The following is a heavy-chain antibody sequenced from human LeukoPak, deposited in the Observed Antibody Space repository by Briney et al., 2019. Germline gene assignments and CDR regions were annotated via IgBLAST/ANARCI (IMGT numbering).Heavy chain of an antibody. Sequence: SETLSLTCTVSGGSISSYYWSWIRQPPGKGLEWIGYIYYSGSTYYNPSLKSRVTISVDTSRNQFSLKLSSVTAADTAMYYCTSNLYSGSYYYAYWGQGTLVTVSS. J-gene: IGHJ4*02. CDR3: TSNLYSGSYYYAY. D-gene: IGHD1-26*01. CDR1: GGSISSYY. V-gene: IGHV4-59*08. CDR2: IYYSGST.